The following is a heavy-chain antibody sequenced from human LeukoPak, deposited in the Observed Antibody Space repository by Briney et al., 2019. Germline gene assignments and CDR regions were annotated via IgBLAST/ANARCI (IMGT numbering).Heavy chain of an antibody. V-gene: IGHV3-30*04. Sequence: PGRSLRLSCAASGFTFSSYAMHWVRQAPGKGLEWVAVISYDGSNKYYADSVKGRFTISRDNSKNTLYLQMNSLRAEDTAVYYCARDRGYGDHLGAFDIWGQGTMVTVSS. CDR3: ARDRGYGDHLGAFDI. CDR2: ISYDGSNK. J-gene: IGHJ3*02. D-gene: IGHD4-17*01. CDR1: GFTFSSYA.